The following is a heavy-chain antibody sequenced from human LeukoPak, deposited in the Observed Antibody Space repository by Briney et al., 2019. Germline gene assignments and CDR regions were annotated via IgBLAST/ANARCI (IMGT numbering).Heavy chain of an antibody. D-gene: IGHD4-17*01. CDR1: GFTFSNYA. CDR3: AKAPDYGDYLNWFDP. J-gene: IGHJ5*02. Sequence: GGFLRLSCAASGFTFSNYAMSWVRQAPGKGLEWVSAISGSGGSTDYADSVKGRFTISRDNSKNTLYLQMNSLRAEDTAVYYCAKAPDYGDYLNWFDPWGQGTLVTVSS. CDR2: ISGSGGST. V-gene: IGHV3-23*01.